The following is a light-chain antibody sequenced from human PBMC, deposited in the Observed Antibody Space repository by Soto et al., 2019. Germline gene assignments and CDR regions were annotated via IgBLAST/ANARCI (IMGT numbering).Light chain of an antibody. J-gene: IGKJ2*03. CDR3: HQTYSTLNS. CDR1: QNIRTY. CDR2: TAS. Sequence: DIQVTQSPSSLSASVGDRVTITCRASQNIRTYLNWYQQRPGKPPKLLIHTASPLQSGVPSRFSGSGSGTDFTLTISSLQPEDCATYYCHQTYSTLNSFGQGTKLEIK. V-gene: IGKV1-39*01.